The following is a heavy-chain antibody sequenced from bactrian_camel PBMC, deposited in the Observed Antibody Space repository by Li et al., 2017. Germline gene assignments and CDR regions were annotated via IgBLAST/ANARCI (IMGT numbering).Heavy chain of an antibody. J-gene: IGHJ4*01. V-gene: IGHV3S53*01. Sequence: HVQLVESGGGTVESGGSLRLSCVVTGYAWQAYCLGWVRQAPGKQREGVAEIGIDGSTSYRDSVKGRFTISRDNAKSPLYLQMHSLKPEDTAMYYCALDGTYGGDWNAERMLSRTEYNHWGQGTQVTVS. CDR2: IGIDGST. CDR1: GYAWQAYC. CDR3: ALDGTYGGDWNAERMLSRTEYNH. D-gene: IGHD1*01.